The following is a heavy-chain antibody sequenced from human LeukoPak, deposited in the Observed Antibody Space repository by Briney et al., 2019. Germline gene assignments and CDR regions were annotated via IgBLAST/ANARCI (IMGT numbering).Heavy chain of an antibody. CDR1: GFTFSDYW. CDR2: INTDGSIT. V-gene: IGHV3-74*01. CDR3: ARDRGPRTGFMVREAYDY. D-gene: IGHD3-10*01. Sequence: GKSLRLSCAASGFTFSDYWIHWVRQAPGKGLVWVSRINTDGSITNYADSVKGRFSISRDNAKNTLYLQMSSLRAEDTAVYYCARDRGPRTGFMVREAYDYWGQGTLVTVSS. J-gene: IGHJ4*02.